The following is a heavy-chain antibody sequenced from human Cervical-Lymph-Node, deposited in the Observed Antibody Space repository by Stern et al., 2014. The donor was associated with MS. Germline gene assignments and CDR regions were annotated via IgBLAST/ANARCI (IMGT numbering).Heavy chain of an antibody. V-gene: IGHV3-9*01. CDR1: GLTFDNYA. J-gene: IGHJ6*02. Sequence: EVQLVESGGGLVQPGRSLRLSCAASGLTFDNYAMFWVRQVPGKGLEWVSTINWSGGYIDYADSVKGRFTISRDNANKSLFLQMNSLRTEDTALYYCAGGYYYGTNYFGMDVWGQGTTVTVSS. CDR2: INWSGGYI. D-gene: IGHD3-22*01. CDR3: AGGYYYGTNYFGMDV.